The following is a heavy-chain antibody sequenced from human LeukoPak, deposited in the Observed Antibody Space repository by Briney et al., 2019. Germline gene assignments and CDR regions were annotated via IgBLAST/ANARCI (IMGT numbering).Heavy chain of an antibody. V-gene: IGHV1-18*01. Sequence: ASVKVSCKASGYTFTSYGISWVRQAPGQGLEWTGWISAYNGNTNYAQKLQGRVTMTTDTSTSTAYMELRSLRSDDTAVYYCARENYDILTGYYYFDYWGQGTLVTVSS. D-gene: IGHD3-9*01. J-gene: IGHJ4*02. CDR3: ARENYDILTGYYYFDY. CDR1: GYTFTSYG. CDR2: ISAYNGNT.